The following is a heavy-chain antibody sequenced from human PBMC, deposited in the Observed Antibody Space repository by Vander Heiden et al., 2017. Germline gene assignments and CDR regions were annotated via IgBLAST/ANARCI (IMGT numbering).Heavy chain of an antibody. D-gene: IGHD6-19*01. J-gene: IGHJ4*02. V-gene: IGHV3-23*01. CDR2: ISGSGGST. Sequence: EAQQLESGAGFLQPRWSLRLSSGASGFPFSSNGMGWVRQGTGKGVEWVSAISGSGGSTYCADSVKSRYTISRDNSKNTLYLQMNSLRAEDTAVYYCAKEGIAVAGTEDYWGQGTLVTVSS. CDR3: AKEGIAVAGTEDY. CDR1: GFPFSSNG.